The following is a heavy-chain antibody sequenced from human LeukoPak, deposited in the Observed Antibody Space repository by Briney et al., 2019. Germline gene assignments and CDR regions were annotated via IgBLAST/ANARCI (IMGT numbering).Heavy chain of an antibody. Sequence: ASVKVSCKASGYTFTSYFMHWVRQAPGQGLEWMGWINPNSGGTNYAQKFQGRVTMTRDTSISTAYMELSRLRSDDTAVYYCARDHGYGDYVNYYYYMDVWGKGTTVTVSS. CDR1: GYTFTSYF. D-gene: IGHD4-17*01. CDR3: ARDHGYGDYVNYYYYMDV. V-gene: IGHV1-2*02. J-gene: IGHJ6*03. CDR2: INPNSGGT.